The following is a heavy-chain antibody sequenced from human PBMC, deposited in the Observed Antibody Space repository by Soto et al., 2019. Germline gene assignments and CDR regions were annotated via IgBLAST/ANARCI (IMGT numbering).Heavy chain of an antibody. CDR1: GGTFSSYT. J-gene: IGHJ6*02. CDR2: IIPILGIA. V-gene: IGHV1-69*02. D-gene: IGHD2-15*01. Sequence: QVQLVQSGAEVKKPGSSVKVSCKASGGTFSSYTISWVRQAPGQGLEWMGRIIPILGIANYAQKFQGRVTITADKSTSKAYMELSSLRSEDTAVYYCARVAYCSGGSCYAYSYYYYYGMDVWGQGTTVTVSS. CDR3: ARVAYCSGGSCYAYSYYYYYGMDV.